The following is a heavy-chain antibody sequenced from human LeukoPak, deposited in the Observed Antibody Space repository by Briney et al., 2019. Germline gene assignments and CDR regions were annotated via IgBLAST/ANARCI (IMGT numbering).Heavy chain of an antibody. CDR3: ARAGLFGELSHFDY. CDR1: GFTFSSYG. D-gene: IGHD3-10*01. Sequence: PGGSLRLSCAASGFTFSSYGMHWVRQAPGKGLEWVAFIRYDGSNKYYADSVKGRFTISRDNSKNTLYLQMNSLRAEDTAVYYCARAGLFGELSHFDYWGQGTLVTVSS. CDR2: IRYDGSNK. J-gene: IGHJ4*02. V-gene: IGHV3-30*02.